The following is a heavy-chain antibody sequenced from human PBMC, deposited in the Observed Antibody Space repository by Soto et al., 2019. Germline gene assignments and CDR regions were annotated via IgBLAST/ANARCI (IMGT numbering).Heavy chain of an antibody. J-gene: IGHJ4*02. CDR3: AGDRSNLPPRDVFDY. CDR1: GFTFSSYS. Sequence: PGGSLRLSCAASGFTFSSYSINWVRQAPGKGLEWVSSISSSSSYIYYADSVKGRFTISRDNAKNSLYLQMNSLRAEDTAVYYCAGDRSNLPPRDVFDYWGQAILVTDSS. V-gene: IGHV3-21*01. CDR2: ISSSSSYI. D-gene: IGHD2-2*01.